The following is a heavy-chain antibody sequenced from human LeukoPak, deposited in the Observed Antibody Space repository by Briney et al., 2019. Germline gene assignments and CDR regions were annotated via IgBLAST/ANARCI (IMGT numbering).Heavy chain of an antibody. CDR1: GFTFSSHN. CDR3: ARDEAAYNYYYYMDV. Sequence: GGSLRLSCAASGFTFSSHNMNWVRQAPGKGLEWVSYISSSSGIIYYADSVKGRFTISRDNAKRSLYLQMNSLRAEDTAVYYCARDEAAYNYYYYMDVWGKGTTVTAS. V-gene: IGHV3-48*04. J-gene: IGHJ6*03. CDR2: ISSSSGII.